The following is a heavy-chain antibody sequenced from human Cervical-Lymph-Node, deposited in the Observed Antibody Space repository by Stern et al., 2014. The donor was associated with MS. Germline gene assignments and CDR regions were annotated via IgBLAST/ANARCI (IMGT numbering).Heavy chain of an antibody. J-gene: IGHJ4*02. V-gene: IGHV3-23*01. D-gene: IGHD6-19*01. CDR2: ISGTTGST. Sequence: EVQLLESGGGLVQPGGSLRLSCAASGFTFSSYAMSWVRQAPGKGLEWVSLISGTTGSTFYADSVKGRCTISRDNSKNALYLQMSSLRAEDTAVYYCAKDFGGSAWPFDYWGQGTLVTVSS. CDR3: AKDFGGSAWPFDY. CDR1: GFTFSSYA.